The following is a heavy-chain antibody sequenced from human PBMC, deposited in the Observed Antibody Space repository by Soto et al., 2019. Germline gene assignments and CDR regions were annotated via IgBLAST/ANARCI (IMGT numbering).Heavy chain of an antibody. CDR2: ISAYNGNK. V-gene: IGHV1-18*04. Sequence: QVQLVQSGGEVKKPGASVEVSCRTSGYMFTTYGMSWVRQAPGQGLEWMAWISAYNGNKKYAQKFQGRVTMTTDTSTSTVSMDVRNLTSDETGTYFCARTGGVMAARPLEYWGQGTLVIVSS. CDR3: ARTGGVMAARPLEY. D-gene: IGHD6-6*01. J-gene: IGHJ4*02. CDR1: GYMFTTYG.